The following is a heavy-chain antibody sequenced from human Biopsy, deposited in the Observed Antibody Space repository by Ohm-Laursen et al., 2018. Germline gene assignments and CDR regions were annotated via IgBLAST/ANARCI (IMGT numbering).Heavy chain of an antibody. CDR1: GFTFSSYA. D-gene: IGHD3-22*01. Sequence: SLRLSCAASGFTFSSYAMTWVRQAPGKGLEWVSAIRGGGDDTSYADSVKGRFTISRDNTNNSLYLQMTSLRPEDTAVFYCARGKYKDFSTGLPRPYHYTLDFWGPGTTVTVSS. CDR2: IRGGGDDT. J-gene: IGHJ6*02. CDR3: ARGKYKDFSTGLPRPYHYTLDF. V-gene: IGHV3-23*01.